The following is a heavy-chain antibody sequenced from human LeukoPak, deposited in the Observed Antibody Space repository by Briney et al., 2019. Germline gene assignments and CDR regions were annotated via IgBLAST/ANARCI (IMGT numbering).Heavy chain of an antibody. V-gene: IGHV4-59*10. CDR3: ARNLPGYYYGMDV. CDR2: IYTSGST. CDR1: GGSFSGYY. Sequence: SETLSLTCAVYGGSFSGYYWSWIRQPAGKGLEWIGRIYTSGSTNYNPSLKSRVTMSVDTSKNQFSLKLSSVTAADTAVYYCARNLPGYYYGMDVWGQGTTVTVSS. J-gene: IGHJ6*02.